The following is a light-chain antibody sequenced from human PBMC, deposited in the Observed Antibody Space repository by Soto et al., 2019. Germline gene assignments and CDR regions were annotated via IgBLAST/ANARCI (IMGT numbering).Light chain of an antibody. CDR1: QDISNR. J-gene: IGKJ1*01. V-gene: IGKV1-17*03. CDR2: SAS. Sequence: QMNQSPSALSPAGGDRGTIPCRASQDISNRLGWFQQRPGKAPKRLIYSASGLETGVPSRFSGTGSGTEFTLTISSLQPEDFATYYCQQHASYPRDFGQGTKVDI. CDR3: QQHASYPRD.